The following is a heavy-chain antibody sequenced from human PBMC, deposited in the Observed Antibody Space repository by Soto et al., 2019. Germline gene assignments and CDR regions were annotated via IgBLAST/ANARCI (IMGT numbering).Heavy chain of an antibody. J-gene: IGHJ3*02. D-gene: IGHD4-17*01. CDR2: MNPNSGNT. CDR1: GYTFTSYD. V-gene: IGHV1-8*01. CDR3: ARLATVTMAFDI. Sequence: ASVKVSCKASGYTFTSYDINWVRQATGRGLEWMGWMNPNSGNTGYAQKFQGRVTMTRNTSISTAYMELSSLRSEDTAVYYCARLATVTMAFDIWGQGTMVTVSS.